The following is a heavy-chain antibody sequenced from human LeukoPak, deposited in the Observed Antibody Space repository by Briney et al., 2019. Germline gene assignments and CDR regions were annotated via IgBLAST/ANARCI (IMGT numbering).Heavy chain of an antibody. CDR1: GYTFTSYD. D-gene: IGHD4-17*01. Sequence: ASVKVSCKASGYTFTSYDINWVRQAPGQGLEWMGWINPNSGVTNYAQKFQGRVTMTRDMSISTAYMELSSLRSEDTAVYYCARSGDRPGAFDIWGQGTMVTVSS. V-gene: IGHV1-2*02. J-gene: IGHJ3*02. CDR3: ARSGDRPGAFDI. CDR2: INPNSGVT.